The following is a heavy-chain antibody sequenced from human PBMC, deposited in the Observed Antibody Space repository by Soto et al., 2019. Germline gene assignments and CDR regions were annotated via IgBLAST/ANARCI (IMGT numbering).Heavy chain of an antibody. V-gene: IGHV3-23*01. CDR3: AKDSWAIFGVPAGEYYAMDV. CDR2: ISGSGGTT. Sequence: EVQLLESGGAPVQSGGSLRLSCVASGFTFENYAMSWVRQAPGKGLEWVSAISGSGGTTYYSDSVKGRFTISRDNSKNTVYLQMNDLRVEDAAEYICAKDSWAIFGVPAGEYYAMDVWGQGTTVTVSS. D-gene: IGHD3-3*01. CDR1: GFTFENYA. J-gene: IGHJ6*02.